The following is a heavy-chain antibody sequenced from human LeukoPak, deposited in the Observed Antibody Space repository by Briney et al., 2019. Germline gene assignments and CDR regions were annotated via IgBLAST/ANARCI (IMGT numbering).Heavy chain of an antibody. CDR2: ISAYNGNT. CDR1: GGTFSSYA. Sequence: ASVKVSCKASGGTFSSYAISWVRQAPGQGLEWMGWISAYNGNTNYAQKLQGRVTMTTDTSTSTAYMELRSLRSDDTAVYYCARGWDDFWSGYPDYWGQGTLVTVSS. CDR3: ARGWDDFWSGYPDY. J-gene: IGHJ4*02. V-gene: IGHV1-18*01. D-gene: IGHD3-3*01.